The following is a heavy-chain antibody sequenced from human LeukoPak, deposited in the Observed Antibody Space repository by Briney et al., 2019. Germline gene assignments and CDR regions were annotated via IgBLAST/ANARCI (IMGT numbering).Heavy chain of an antibody. D-gene: IGHD6-19*01. Sequence: SETLSLTCAVYGGSFSGYYWSWVRQPPGKGLEWIGEINHSGSTNYNPSLKSRVTISVDTSKNQFSLKLSSVTAADTAVYYCARRLTSGATDYWGQGTLVTVSS. V-gene: IGHV4-34*01. CDR1: GGSFSGYY. CDR3: ARRLTSGATDY. J-gene: IGHJ4*02. CDR2: INHSGST.